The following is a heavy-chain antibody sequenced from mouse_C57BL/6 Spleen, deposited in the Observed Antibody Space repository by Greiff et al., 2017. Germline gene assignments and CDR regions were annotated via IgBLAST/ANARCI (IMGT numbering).Heavy chain of an antibody. V-gene: IGHV1-26*01. Sequence: VQLQQSGPELVKPGASVKISCKASGYTFTDYYMNWVKQSHGKSLEWIGDINPNNGGTSYNQKFKGKATLTVDKSSSTAYMELRSLTSEDSAVXYCARWIPYYYAMDYWGQGTSVTVSS. J-gene: IGHJ4*01. D-gene: IGHD5-1-1*01. CDR1: GYTFTDYY. CDR3: ARWIPYYYAMDY. CDR2: INPNNGGT.